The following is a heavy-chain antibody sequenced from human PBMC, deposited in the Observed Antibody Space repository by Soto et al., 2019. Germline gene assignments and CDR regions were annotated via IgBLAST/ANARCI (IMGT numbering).Heavy chain of an antibody. V-gene: IGHV6-1*01. CDR3: ARDGIVVVPVAIPGPYYYYGMHV. Sequence: SQTLSLTCAISGDSVSSNSAAWNWIRQSPSRGLEWLGRTYYRSKWYNDYAVSVKSRITINPDTSKNQFSLQLNSVTPEDTAVYYCARDGIVVVPVAIPGPYYYYGMHVPGQAPTVTVSS. D-gene: IGHD2-2*01. CDR2: TYYRSKWYN. J-gene: IGHJ6*02. CDR1: GDSVSSNSAA.